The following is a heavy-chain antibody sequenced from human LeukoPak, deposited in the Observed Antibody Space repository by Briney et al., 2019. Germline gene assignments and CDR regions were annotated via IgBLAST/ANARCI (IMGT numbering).Heavy chain of an antibody. V-gene: IGHV3-23*01. J-gene: IGHJ4*02. Sequence: GGSLRLSCAAAGFTFSSYAMSWVGQPPGKGLDGVAASSGSDGSTYYADSVKGRFPISRDNSNNALYLQMTSLRAEDTAVYYCAKDLELELPLYFDYWGQGTLVTVSS. CDR1: GFTFSSYA. CDR3: AKDLELELPLYFDY. CDR2: SSGSDGST. D-gene: IGHD1-7*01.